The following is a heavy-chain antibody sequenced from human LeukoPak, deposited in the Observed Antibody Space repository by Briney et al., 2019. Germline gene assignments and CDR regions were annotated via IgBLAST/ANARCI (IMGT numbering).Heavy chain of an antibody. CDR3: AKDKGFGELAFAFDI. Sequence: GGSLRLSCAASGFTFSSYSMNWVRQAPGKGLEWVSSISSSSSYIYYADSVKGRFTISRDNAKNSLYLQMNSLRAEDMALYYCAKDKGFGELAFAFDIWGQGTMVTASS. D-gene: IGHD3-10*01. V-gene: IGHV3-21*04. CDR1: GFTFSSYS. J-gene: IGHJ3*02. CDR2: ISSSSSYI.